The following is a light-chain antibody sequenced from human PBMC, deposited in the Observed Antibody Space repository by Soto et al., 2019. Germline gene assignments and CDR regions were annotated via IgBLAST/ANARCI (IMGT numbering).Light chain of an antibody. CDR3: QQYYSFPT. Sequence: DIRVTQSPATLSASVGDRVTITCRASQSISSWLAWYQQKPGKAPKLLIYDASSLESGVPSRFSGSRSGTEFTLTISSLQPDDFATYFCQQYYSFPTCGQATRL. CDR2: DAS. CDR1: QSISSW. V-gene: IGKV1-5*01. J-gene: IGKJ5*01.